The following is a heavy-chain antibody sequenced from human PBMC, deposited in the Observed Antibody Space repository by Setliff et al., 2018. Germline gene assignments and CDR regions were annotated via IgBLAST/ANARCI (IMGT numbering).Heavy chain of an antibody. CDR3: ATFRGYTYGYDY. CDR1: GFTFKTYS. Sequence: ASVKVSCKXSGFTFKTYSFSWIRQAPGQGXEWXXWXXXXXXXXXXAXXFQGRVTMTTDASTNTAYMELRSLGSDDTAVYYCATFRGYTYGYDYWGQGTLVTVSS. D-gene: IGHD5-18*01. CDR2: XXXXXXXX. V-gene: IGHV1-18*01. J-gene: IGHJ4*02.